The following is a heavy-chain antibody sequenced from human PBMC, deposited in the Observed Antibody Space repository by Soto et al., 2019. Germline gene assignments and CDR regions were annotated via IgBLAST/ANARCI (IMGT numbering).Heavy chain of an antibody. CDR2: ISGSGGST. D-gene: IGHD3-3*01. CDR3: ATSDFWSGYYGNFDY. J-gene: IGHJ4*02. V-gene: IGHV3-23*01. Sequence: EVQLLESGGGLVQPGGSLRLSCAASGFTFSSYAMSWVRQAPGKGLEWVSAISGSGGSTDYADSVKGRFTISRDNSKNTLYLQMNSLRAEDTAVYYCATSDFWSGYYGNFDYWGQGTLVTVSS. CDR1: GFTFSSYA.